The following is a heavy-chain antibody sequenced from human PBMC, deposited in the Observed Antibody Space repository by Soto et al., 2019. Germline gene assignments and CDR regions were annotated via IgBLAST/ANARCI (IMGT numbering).Heavy chain of an antibody. CDR1: GYTFIGYY. Sequence: ASVKVSCKASGYTFIGYYMHWVGQAPGQGLEGMGWINPNSGGTNYAQKFQGRVTKTSDTSINTAYMVLSKLRSDDSAAYYRASRYCCSTICYYGQGGTSGLDVWGQGTTVTVSS. CDR2: INPNSGGT. D-gene: IGHD2-2*01. J-gene: IGHJ6*02. CDR3: ASRYCCSTICYYGQGGTSGLDV. V-gene: IGHV1-2*02.